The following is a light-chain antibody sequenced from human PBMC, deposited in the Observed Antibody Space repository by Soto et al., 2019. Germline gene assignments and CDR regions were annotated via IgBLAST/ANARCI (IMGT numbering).Light chain of an antibody. J-gene: IGKJ1*01. CDR3: HQYASSFGT. CDR2: GAS. V-gene: IGKV3-15*01. Sequence: EILMTQSPATLSVSPGERATLSCRASQSVSSNLAWYQKKPGKAPRLLIYGASTRATGIPARLSGSGYGTELTITISSMKHEDFELYYCHQYASSFGTFGHGTKVDIK. CDR1: QSVSSN.